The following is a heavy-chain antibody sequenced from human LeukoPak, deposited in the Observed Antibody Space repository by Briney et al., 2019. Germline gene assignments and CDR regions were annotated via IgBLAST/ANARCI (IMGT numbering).Heavy chain of an antibody. V-gene: IGHV1-2*04. J-gene: IGHJ4*02. CDR2: INPNSGGT. CDR1: GYTFTGYY. D-gene: IGHD3-10*01. Sequence: GASVKVSCKASGYTFTGYYIHWVRQAPGQGLEWMGWINPNSGGTNYAQKFQGWVTMTRDTSISTTYMELSSLRSEDTAVYYCARGMGWFGELHEYLADYWGQGTLVTVSS. CDR3: ARGMGWFGELHEYLADY.